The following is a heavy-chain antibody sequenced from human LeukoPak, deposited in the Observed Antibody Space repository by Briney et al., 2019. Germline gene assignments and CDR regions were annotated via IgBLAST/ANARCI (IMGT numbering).Heavy chain of an antibody. V-gene: IGHV4-59*01. Sequence: SETLSLTCTVSGGSISSYYWSWIRQPPGKGLEWIGYIYYSGSTNYIPSLKSRVTILVDTSKNQFFLKLSSVTAADTAVYYCARVTTGTVDYWGQGTLVTVSS. D-gene: IGHD1-1*01. CDR2: IYYSGST. CDR1: GGSISSYY. J-gene: IGHJ4*02. CDR3: ARVTTGTVDY.